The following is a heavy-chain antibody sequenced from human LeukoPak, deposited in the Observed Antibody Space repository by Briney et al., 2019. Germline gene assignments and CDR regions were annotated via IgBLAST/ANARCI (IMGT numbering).Heavy chain of an antibody. D-gene: IGHD6-19*01. CDR2: IWYDGSNK. V-gene: IGHV3-33*06. CDR1: GFTFSSYG. CDR3: AKDHSSGWYSRTVDY. J-gene: IGHJ4*02. Sequence: GGSLRLSRAASGFTFSSYGMHWVRQAPGKGLEWVAVIWYDGSNKYYADSVKGRFTISRDNSKNTLYLQMNSLRAEDTAVYYCAKDHSSGWYSRTVDYWGQGTLVTVSS.